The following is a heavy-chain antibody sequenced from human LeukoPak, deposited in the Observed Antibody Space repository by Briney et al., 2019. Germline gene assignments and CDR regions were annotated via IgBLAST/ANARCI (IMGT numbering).Heavy chain of an antibody. CDR1: GFTFSYYG. V-gene: IGHV3-30*03. D-gene: IGHD3-10*01. Sequence: PGRSLTLSCATSGFTFSYYGLHWVRQAPGKGLEWVALISTDPSDKRYADSVKGRFTISRDNAKNLLYLQMNSLRAEDTAVYYCARDAQPYGAGTSFGYYGMDVWGQGTTVTVSS. CDR2: ISTDPSDK. J-gene: IGHJ6*02. CDR3: ARDAQPYGAGTSFGYYGMDV.